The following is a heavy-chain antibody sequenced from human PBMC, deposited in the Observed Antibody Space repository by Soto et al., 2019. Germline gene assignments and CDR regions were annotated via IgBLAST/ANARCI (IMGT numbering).Heavy chain of an antibody. Sequence: QVQLQESGPGLVKPSETLSLTCTVSGGSISSYYWSWIRQPPGKGLEWIGYIYNSGSTNYNPSLKSRDPLSVDTSKLQFSLKLSSVAASDTLVYYCARFNWYFDLWGRGTLVTVSS. CDR1: GGSISSYY. CDR2: IYNSGST. CDR3: ARFNWYFDL. J-gene: IGHJ2*01. V-gene: IGHV4-59*08.